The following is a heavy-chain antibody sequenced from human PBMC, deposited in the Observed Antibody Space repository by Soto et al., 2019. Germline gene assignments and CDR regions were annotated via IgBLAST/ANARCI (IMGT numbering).Heavy chain of an antibody. V-gene: IGHV3-64D*08. D-gene: IGHD4-17*01. CDR3: VSALTSGTTVTTQRQGRDAFDI. CDR2: ISSHGGST. CDR1: ESPFSSDA. J-gene: IGHJ3*02. Sequence: GGTLRPPCSASESPFSSDAMHWARRAPGKGLKWVSAISSHGGSTYYADSVRGRFPISRDDSKNTRYIQMSSLTAEDTAVYYCVSALTSGTTVTTQRQGRDAFDIWGQGTMVTVSS.